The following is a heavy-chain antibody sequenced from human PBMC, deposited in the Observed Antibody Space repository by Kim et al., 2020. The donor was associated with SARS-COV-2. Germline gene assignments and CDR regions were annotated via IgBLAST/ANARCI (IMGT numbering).Heavy chain of an antibody. Sequence: SVKVSCKASGGTFSSYAISWVRQAPGQGLEWMGGIIPIFGTANYAQKFQGRVTITADESTSTAYMELSSLRSEDTAVYYCARGFLPELSSSWYYYYYGMDVWGQGTTVTVSS. V-gene: IGHV1-69*13. CDR1: GGTFSSYA. D-gene: IGHD6-13*01. CDR3: ARGFLPELSSSWYYYYYGMDV. J-gene: IGHJ6*02. CDR2: IIPIFGTA.